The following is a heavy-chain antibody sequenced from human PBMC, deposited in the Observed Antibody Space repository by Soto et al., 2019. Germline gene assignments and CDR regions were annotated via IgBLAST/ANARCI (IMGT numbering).Heavy chain of an antibody. V-gene: IGHV1-18*04. CDR3: VRERLGSSGWTRYFDY. D-gene: IGHD6-19*01. CDR1: GYTFTSYG. CDR2: ISAYNGNT. Sequence: ASVKVSCKASGYTFTSYGISWVRQAPGQGLEWMGWISAYNGNTNYAQKLQGRVTMTTDTSTSTAYMELRSLRSDDTAVYYCVRERLGSSGWTRYFDYWGQGTLVTVSS. J-gene: IGHJ4*02.